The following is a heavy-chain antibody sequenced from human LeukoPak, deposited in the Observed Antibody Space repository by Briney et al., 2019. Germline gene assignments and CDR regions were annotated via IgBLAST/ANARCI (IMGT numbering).Heavy chain of an antibody. V-gene: IGHV1-69*13. Sequence: ASVKLSCKASGGTLSDYAINWVRQAPGQGLEWMGGIIPMVGTANYGQKFAGRVTIIADESTNTAHMELSGLRSEDTAVYYCARDSRGYSGYASPMDVWGKGTTVTVSS. J-gene: IGHJ6*03. D-gene: IGHD5-12*01. CDR1: GGTLSDYA. CDR2: IIPMVGTA. CDR3: ARDSRGYSGYASPMDV.